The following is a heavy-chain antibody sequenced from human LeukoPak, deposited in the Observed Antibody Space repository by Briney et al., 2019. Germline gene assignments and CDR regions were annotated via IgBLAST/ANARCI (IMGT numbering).Heavy chain of an antibody. Sequence: GSSVKVSCKASGGTFSSYAISWVQQAPGQGLEWMGGIIPIFGTANYAQKFQGRVTITADESTSTAYMELSSLRSEDTAVYYCARVGTAARPLGWFDPWGQGTLVTVSS. V-gene: IGHV1-69*01. D-gene: IGHD6-6*01. J-gene: IGHJ5*02. CDR3: ARVGTAARPLGWFDP. CDR1: GGTFSSYA. CDR2: IIPIFGTA.